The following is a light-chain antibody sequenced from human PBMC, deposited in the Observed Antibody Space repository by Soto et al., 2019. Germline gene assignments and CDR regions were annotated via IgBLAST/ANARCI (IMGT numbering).Light chain of an antibody. CDR1: QSVTSTH. Sequence: EIVLTQSPGTLSLSPGERATLSCRASQSVTSTHLAWYQQKPGQAPRLLIYDASTRATGIPDRFSGSGSGTDFTLTISRLEPEEFAVYCCQQFDGSLWTFGPGTKVDIK. CDR3: QQFDGSLWT. J-gene: IGKJ1*01. CDR2: DAS. V-gene: IGKV3-20*01.